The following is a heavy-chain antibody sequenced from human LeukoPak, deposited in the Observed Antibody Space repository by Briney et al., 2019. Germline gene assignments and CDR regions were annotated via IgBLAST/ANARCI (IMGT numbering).Heavy chain of an antibody. Sequence: PGGSLRLSCAASGFTFSSYSMNWVRQAPEKGLEWVSYISSSSSTIYYADSVKGRFTISRDNAKNSLYLQMNSLRAEDTAVYYCARGVEYYYDSSGYYFDYWGQGTLVTVSS. V-gene: IGHV3-48*04. J-gene: IGHJ4*02. D-gene: IGHD3-22*01. CDR1: GFTFSSYS. CDR3: ARGVEYYYDSSGYYFDY. CDR2: ISSSSSTI.